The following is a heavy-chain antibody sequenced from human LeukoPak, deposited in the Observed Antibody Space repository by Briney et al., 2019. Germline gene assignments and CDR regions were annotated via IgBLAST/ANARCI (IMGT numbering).Heavy chain of an antibody. CDR2: INPSGGST. D-gene: IGHD6-6*01. Sequence: GASVKVSCKASGYTFTSYYMHWVRQAPGQGLEWMGIINPSGGSTSYAQKFQGRVTMTRDTSISTAYMELSRLRSDDTAVYYCARGGHERQLVRRDWFDPWGQGTLVTVSS. J-gene: IGHJ5*02. V-gene: IGHV1-46*01. CDR3: ARGGHERQLVRRDWFDP. CDR1: GYTFTSYY.